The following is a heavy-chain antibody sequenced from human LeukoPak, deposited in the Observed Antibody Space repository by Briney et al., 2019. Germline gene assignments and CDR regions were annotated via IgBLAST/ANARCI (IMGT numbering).Heavy chain of an antibody. CDR1: GGSFSGYY. Sequence: SETLSLTCAVYGGSFSGYYWSWIRQPPGKGLEWIGEINHSGSTNYNPSLKSRVTISVDTSKNQFSLKLSSVTAADTAVYYCARGGYRGSGSYYPSSIDYWGQGTLVTVSS. J-gene: IGHJ4*02. CDR3: ARGGYRGSGSYYPSSIDY. D-gene: IGHD3-10*01. V-gene: IGHV4-34*01. CDR2: INHSGST.